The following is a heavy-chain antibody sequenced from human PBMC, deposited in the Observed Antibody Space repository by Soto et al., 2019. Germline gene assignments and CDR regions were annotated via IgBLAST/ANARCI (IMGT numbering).Heavy chain of an antibody. CDR3: VSAAKWELLFDY. D-gene: IGHD1-26*01. CDR2: IYYTEGT. J-gene: IGHJ4*02. Sequence: PSETLSLTCTVSGGSISSSNYYWAWIGQPPGKGLEWIGNIYYTEGTYYNPSLKSRVTISVDTSENQVSLKLFSVTAADTALYYCVSAAKWELLFDYWGQGIQVTVSS. V-gene: IGHV4-39*01. CDR1: GGSISSSNYY.